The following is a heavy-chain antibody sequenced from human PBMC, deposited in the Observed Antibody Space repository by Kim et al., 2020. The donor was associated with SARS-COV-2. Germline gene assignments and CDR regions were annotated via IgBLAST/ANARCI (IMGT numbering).Heavy chain of an antibody. CDR3: AREPEGYCSGGSCYSEFDY. CDR2: INAGNGNT. J-gene: IGHJ4*02. CDR1: GYTFTSYA. D-gene: IGHD2-15*01. V-gene: IGHV1-3*01. Sequence: ASVKVSCKASGYTFTSYAMHWVRQAPGQRLEWMGWINAGNGNTKYSQKFQGRVTITRDTSASTAYMELSSLRSEDTAVYYCAREPEGYCSGGSCYSEFDYWGQGTLVTVSS.